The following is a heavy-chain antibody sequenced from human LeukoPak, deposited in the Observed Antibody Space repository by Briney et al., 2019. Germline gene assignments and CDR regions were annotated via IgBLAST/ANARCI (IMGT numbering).Heavy chain of an antibody. V-gene: IGHV4-31*03. CDR1: GGSISSGGYY. CDR2: IYYSGST. J-gene: IGHJ5*02. CDR3: ARSSPPDSSGYYLAYNWFDP. Sequence: SETLSLTCTVSGGSISSGGYYWSWIRQHPGKGLEWIGYIYYSGSTYYNPSLKSRVTISVDTSKNQFSLKLSSVTATDTAVYYCARSSPPDSSGYYLAYNWFDPWGQGTLVTVSS. D-gene: IGHD3-22*01.